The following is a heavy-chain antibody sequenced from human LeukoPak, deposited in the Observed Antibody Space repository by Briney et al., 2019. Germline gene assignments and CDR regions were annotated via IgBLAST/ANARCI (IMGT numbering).Heavy chain of an antibody. Sequence: SQTLSLTCTVSGGSISSGSYYWSWIRQPAGKGLEWIGRIYTSGSTNYNPSLKSRVTISVDTSKNQFSLTLSSVTAADTAVYYCARLIVEVNWFDPWGQGTLVTVLS. CDR3: ARLIVEVNWFDP. CDR2: IYTSGST. CDR1: GGSISSGSYY. D-gene: IGHD3-22*01. J-gene: IGHJ5*02. V-gene: IGHV4-61*02.